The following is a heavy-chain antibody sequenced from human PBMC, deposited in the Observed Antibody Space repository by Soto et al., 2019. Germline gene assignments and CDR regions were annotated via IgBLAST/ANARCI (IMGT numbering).Heavy chain of an antibody. CDR3: ASCVYSGTYYLNN. CDR2: SRSKPNSDTT. J-gene: IGHJ4*02. CDR1: GFTFSDHY. D-gene: IGHD1-26*01. V-gene: IGHV3-72*01. Sequence: EVQLVESGGGLVQPGGSLRLSCAASGFTFSDHYMDWVRQAPGKGLEWVGRSRSKPNSDTTEYAASVKGRFTISRDDLENSVYLQMNSLKSEDTAVYYCASCVYSGTYYLNNWGPGTLVTVSS.